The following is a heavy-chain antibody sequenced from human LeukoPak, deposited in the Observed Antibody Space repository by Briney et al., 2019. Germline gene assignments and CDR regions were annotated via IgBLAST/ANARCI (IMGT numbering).Heavy chain of an antibody. V-gene: IGHV3-23*01. CDR3: AKDDYGVPTSAFDI. J-gene: IGHJ3*02. CDR1: GFTFSSYV. D-gene: IGHD4-17*01. Sequence: TGGSLRLSCAASGFTFSSYVMSWVRQAPGKGLEWVSTISSSGGSTYYGDSVKGRFTISRDNSKNTLYLQMNSLRAEDTAVYYCAKDDYGVPTSAFDIWGQGTMVTVSS. CDR2: ISSSGGST.